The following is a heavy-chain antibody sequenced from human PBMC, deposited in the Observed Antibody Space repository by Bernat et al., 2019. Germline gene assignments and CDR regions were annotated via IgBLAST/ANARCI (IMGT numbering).Heavy chain of an antibody. CDR1: GFTFSDYY. CDR3: ARAQDYGDYAFDI. D-gene: IGHD4-17*01. Sequence: QVQLVESGGGLVKPGGSLRLSCAASGFTFSDYYMSWIRQAPGKGLEWVSYISSSSSYTNYADSVKDRFTISRDNAKNSLYLQMNSLRAEDTAVYYCARAQDYGDYAFDIWGQGTMVTVSS. J-gene: IGHJ3*02. CDR2: ISSSSSYT. V-gene: IGHV3-11*06.